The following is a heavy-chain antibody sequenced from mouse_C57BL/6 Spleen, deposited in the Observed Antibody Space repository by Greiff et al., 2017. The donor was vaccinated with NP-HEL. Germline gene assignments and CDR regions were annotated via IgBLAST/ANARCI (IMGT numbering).Heavy chain of an antibody. Sequence: EVQLQQSGPVLVKPGASVKMSCKASGYTFTDYYMNWVKQSHGKSLEWIGVINPYNGGTSYNQKFKGKATLTVDKSSSTAYMELNSLTSEDSAVYYCAPLYYGSSYGAMDYWGQGTSVTVSS. V-gene: IGHV1-19*01. J-gene: IGHJ4*01. D-gene: IGHD1-1*01. CDR1: GYTFTDYY. CDR2: INPYNGGT. CDR3: APLYYGSSYGAMDY.